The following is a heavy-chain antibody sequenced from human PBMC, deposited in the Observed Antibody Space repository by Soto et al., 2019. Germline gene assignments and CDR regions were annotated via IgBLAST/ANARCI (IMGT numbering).Heavy chain of an antibody. V-gene: IGHV3-23*01. J-gene: IGHJ3*02. CDR1: GFTFSSYA. CDR2: VLGGGGST. CDR3: ARKGPPRDAFDI. Sequence: EVRLLESGGGLVQPGGSLRLSCAASGFTFSSYAMSWVRQTPGKGLEWVSGVLGGGGSTFYADAVKGRFTISRDNSKNTLYVQMNSLRAEDTAIYYCARKGPPRDAFDIWGQGTMVTVSS.